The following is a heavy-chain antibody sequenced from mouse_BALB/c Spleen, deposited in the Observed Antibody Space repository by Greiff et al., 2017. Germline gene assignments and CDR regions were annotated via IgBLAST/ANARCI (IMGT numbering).Heavy chain of an antibody. CDR1: GYTFTDYT. V-gene: IGHV1-18*01. Sequence: EVQLQQSGPELVKPGASVKISCKTSGYTFTDYTLHWVKQSHGKSLEWIGGINPNNGGTSYNQKFKGKATLTVDKSSSTAYMELRSLTSEDSAVYYGARSYYYGSSPYAMDYWGQGTSVTVSS. J-gene: IGHJ4*01. CDR2: INPNNGGT. CDR3: ARSYYYGSSPYAMDY. D-gene: IGHD1-1*01.